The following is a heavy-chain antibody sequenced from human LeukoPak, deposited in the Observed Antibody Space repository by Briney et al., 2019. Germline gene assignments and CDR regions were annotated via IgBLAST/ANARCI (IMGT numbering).Heavy chain of an antibody. V-gene: IGHV3-23*01. CDR1: GFTFSSYA. J-gene: IGHJ6*02. Sequence: QPGGSLRLSCAASGFTFSSYAMSWVRQAPGKGLEWVSAISGSGGSTYYADSVKGRFTISRDNSKNTLYLQMNSLRAEDTAVYYCAKDLGRIQTYGMDVWGQGTTVTVSS. CDR3: AKDLGRIQTYGMDV. CDR2: ISGSGGST.